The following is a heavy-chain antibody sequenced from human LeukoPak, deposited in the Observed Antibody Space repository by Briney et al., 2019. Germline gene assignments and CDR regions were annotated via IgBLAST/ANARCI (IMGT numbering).Heavy chain of an antibody. D-gene: IGHD3-10*01. J-gene: IGHJ4*02. V-gene: IGHV3-53*01. CDR3: ARGGWFGELLFDY. CDR2: IYSGGGT. Sequence: PGGSLRLSCAASGFTVSSNYMSWVRQAPGKGLEWVSVIYSGGGTFYADSVKGRFTISRDNAKNSLYLQMNSLRAEDTALYYCARGGWFGELLFDYWGQGTLVTVSS. CDR1: GFTVSSNY.